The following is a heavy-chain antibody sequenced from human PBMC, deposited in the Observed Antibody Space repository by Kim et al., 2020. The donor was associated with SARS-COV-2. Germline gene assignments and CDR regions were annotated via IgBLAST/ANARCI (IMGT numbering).Heavy chain of an antibody. D-gene: IGHD5-12*01. Sequence: GDRVNYADSVKGRFTIARDNAKNSLSLQMNSLRADDTAVYYCARIYDGGDYWGQGTLVTVSS. CDR2: GDRV. V-gene: IGHV3-11*01. J-gene: IGHJ4*02. CDR3: ARIYDGGDY.